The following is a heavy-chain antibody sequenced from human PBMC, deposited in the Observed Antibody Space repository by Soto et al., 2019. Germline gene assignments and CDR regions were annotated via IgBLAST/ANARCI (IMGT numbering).Heavy chain of an antibody. Sequence: ASVKVSCKASGYTFTGYYMHWVRQAPGQGLEWMGWINPNSGGTNYAQKFQGWVTMTRDTSISTAYMELSSLRSEDTAVYYCARAYRAASGGWFDPWGQGTLVTVSS. V-gene: IGHV1-2*04. D-gene: IGHD2-15*01. CDR1: GYTFTGYY. CDR2: INPNSGGT. J-gene: IGHJ5*02. CDR3: ARAYRAASGGWFDP.